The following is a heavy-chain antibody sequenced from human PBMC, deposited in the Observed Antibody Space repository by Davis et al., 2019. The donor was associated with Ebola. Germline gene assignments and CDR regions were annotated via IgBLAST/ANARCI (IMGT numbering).Heavy chain of an antibody. Sequence: GESLKISCAASGFTFSSYAMSWVRQAPGKGLEWVAVISYDGSNKYYADSVKGRFTISRDNSKNTLYLQMNSLRAEDTAVYYCAKVGRGRDRVGFDYWGQGTLVTVSS. V-gene: IGHV3-30*18. CDR2: ISYDGSNK. D-gene: IGHD3-16*01. CDR1: GFTFSSYA. CDR3: AKVGRGRDRVGFDY. J-gene: IGHJ4*02.